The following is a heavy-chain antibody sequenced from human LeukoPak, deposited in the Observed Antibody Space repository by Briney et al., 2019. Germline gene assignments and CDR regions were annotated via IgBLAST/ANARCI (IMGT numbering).Heavy chain of an antibody. V-gene: IGHV3-9*01. CDR3: AKCPLDSSGYYTH. CDR2: ISWNSGSI. J-gene: IGHJ4*02. Sequence: GRSLRLSCAASGFTFDDYAMHWVRQAPGKGLEWVSGISWNSGSIGYADSVKGRFAISRDNAKNSLYLQMNSLGAEDTAVYYCAKCPLDSSGYYTHWGQGTLVTVSS. CDR1: GFTFDDYA. D-gene: IGHD3-22*01.